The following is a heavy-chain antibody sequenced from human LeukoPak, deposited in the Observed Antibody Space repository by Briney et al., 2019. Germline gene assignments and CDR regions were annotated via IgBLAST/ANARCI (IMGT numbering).Heavy chain of an antibody. CDR2: IKSKADGGTI. CDR1: GFTFSDAW. Sequence: GGSLRLSCAASGFTFSDAWMNWVRQAPGKGLEWVGRIKSKADGGTIDYAAPVKGRFTTSRDDSKNTVYMQMNSLKTEDTAVYYCSYYYDSSGYVDYWGQGTLVTVSS. CDR3: SYYYDSSGYVDY. J-gene: IGHJ4*02. D-gene: IGHD3-22*01. V-gene: IGHV3-15*01.